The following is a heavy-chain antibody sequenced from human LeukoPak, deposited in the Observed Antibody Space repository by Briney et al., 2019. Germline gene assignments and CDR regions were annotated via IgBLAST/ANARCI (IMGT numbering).Heavy chain of an antibody. CDR2: ISYDGSNK. Sequence: GRSLRLSCAASGFTFSSYGMHWVRQAPGKGLEWVAVISYDGSNKYYADSVKGRFTISRDNSKNTLYLQMNSLRAEDTAVYYCAKDGYDFWSGTYYYYYGMDVWGQGTTVTVSS. CDR1: GFTFSSYG. D-gene: IGHD3-3*01. V-gene: IGHV3-30*18. J-gene: IGHJ6*02. CDR3: AKDGYDFWSGTYYYYYGMDV.